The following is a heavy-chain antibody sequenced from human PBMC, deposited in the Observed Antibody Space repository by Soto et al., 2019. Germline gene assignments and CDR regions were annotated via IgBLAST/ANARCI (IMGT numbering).Heavy chain of an antibody. Sequence: VASVKVSCKASGYTFTGYYIHWVRQAPGQGLEWMGWVNPNSGGTNYAQKFQGWVTMTRDTSISTAYMELGRLRSDDTAVYYCVTSRVSIAVAGETEYYFDYWGQGTLVTVSS. CDR3: VTSRVSIAVAGETEYYFDY. D-gene: IGHD6-19*01. V-gene: IGHV1-2*04. CDR1: GYTFTGYY. CDR2: VNPNSGGT. J-gene: IGHJ4*02.